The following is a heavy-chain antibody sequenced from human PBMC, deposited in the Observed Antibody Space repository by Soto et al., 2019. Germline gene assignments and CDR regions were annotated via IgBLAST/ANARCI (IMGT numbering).Heavy chain of an antibody. Sequence: PSETLSLTCTVSGGSISSGGYYWSWIRQHPGKGLEWIGYIYYSGSTYYNPSLKSRVTISVDTSKNQFSLKLSSVTAADTAVYYCARYWVGANGSWFDPWGQGTLVTVSS. D-gene: IGHD1-26*01. J-gene: IGHJ5*02. V-gene: IGHV4-31*03. CDR1: GGSISSGGYY. CDR2: IYYSGST. CDR3: ARYWVGANGSWFDP.